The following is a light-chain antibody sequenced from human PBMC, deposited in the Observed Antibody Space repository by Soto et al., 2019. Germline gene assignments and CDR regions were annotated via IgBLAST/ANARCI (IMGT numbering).Light chain of an antibody. CDR2: AAS. CDR1: QSISSY. J-gene: IGKJ3*01. Sequence: DIQMTQSPSSLSASVGDRVTITCRASQSISSYLNWYQQKPGKAPKLLIYAASSLQSGVPSRFSGSGSVTDFTLTISSLQPDDFATYYCQQSYSTPTFGPGTKVDIK. CDR3: QQSYSTPT. V-gene: IGKV1-39*01.